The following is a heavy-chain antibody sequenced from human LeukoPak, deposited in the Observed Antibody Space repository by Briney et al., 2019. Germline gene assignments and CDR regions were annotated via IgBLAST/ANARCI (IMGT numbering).Heavy chain of an antibody. D-gene: IGHD5-18*01. J-gene: IGHJ6*03. Sequence: PSETLSLTCTVSGGSISSGSYYWSWIRQPAGKGLAWIGRIYASGSTNYNPSLKSRVTISVDTSKNQFSLKLSSVTAADTAVYYCAGDTAMVTGNYYYYYMDVWGKGTTVTVSS. CDR1: GGSISSGSYY. CDR3: AGDTAMVTGNYYYYYMDV. CDR2: IYASGST. V-gene: IGHV4-61*02.